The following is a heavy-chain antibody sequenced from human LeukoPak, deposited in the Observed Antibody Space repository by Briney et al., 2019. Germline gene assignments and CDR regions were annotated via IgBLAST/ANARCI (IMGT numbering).Heavy chain of an antibody. Sequence: PSGTLSLTCAVSGGSISSSNWWSWVRQPPGKGLEWIGEIYHSGSTYHNPSLKSRVTISVDTSKNQFSLKLSSVTAADTAVYYCARQYSSNWYDDRGWFDPWGQGTLVTVSS. D-gene: IGHD6-13*01. CDR3: ARQYSSNWYDDRGWFDP. CDR1: GGSISSSNW. V-gene: IGHV4-4*02. J-gene: IGHJ5*02. CDR2: IYHSGST.